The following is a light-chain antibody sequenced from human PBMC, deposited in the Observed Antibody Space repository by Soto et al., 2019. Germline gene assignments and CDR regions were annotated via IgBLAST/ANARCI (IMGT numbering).Light chain of an antibody. J-gene: IGLJ2*01. Sequence: QHVLTQSSSASVSLGSSVKLTCTLSSQNSNYIIAWHHQQPGKAPRYLMKLEGSGSYNKGSGVPDRFSGSSSGAVRYLIISNLQFEDEADYYCETWDSDTRVFGGGTKVTGL. V-gene: IGLV4-60*02. CDR2: LEGSGSY. CDR3: ETWDSDTRV. CDR1: SQNSNYI.